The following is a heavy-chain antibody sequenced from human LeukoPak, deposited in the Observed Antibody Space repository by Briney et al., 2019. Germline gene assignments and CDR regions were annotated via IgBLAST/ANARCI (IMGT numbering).Heavy chain of an antibody. CDR1: GFTFSNYG. CDR2: IRFDGTNE. J-gene: IGHJ4*02. D-gene: IGHD1-7*01. Sequence: GGSLRLSCAASGFTFSNYGMHWVRQAPVKGLEWVSFIRFDGTNEYYADSVKGRFTVSRDSSKNTLYLQMNSLRPEDTAVYYCAKGLGERGTIPNDYFDYWGQGTLVAV. V-gene: IGHV3-30*02. CDR3: AKGLGERGTIPNDYFDY.